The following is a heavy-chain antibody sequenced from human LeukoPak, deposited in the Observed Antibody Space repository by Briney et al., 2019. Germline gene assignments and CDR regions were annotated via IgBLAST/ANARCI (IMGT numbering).Heavy chain of an antibody. Sequence: GGSLRLSCAASGFTFSSFSMNWVRQAPGKGLEWVSAISSGGDYKHYADSVKGRFTISRDNAKGSLYLQMSNLRTEDTALYYCAKDKAQAYYASGSLVLWGQGTLVTVSS. D-gene: IGHD3-10*01. CDR1: GFTFSSFS. CDR3: AKDKAQAYYASGSLVL. V-gene: IGHV3-21*04. J-gene: IGHJ4*02. CDR2: ISSGGDYK.